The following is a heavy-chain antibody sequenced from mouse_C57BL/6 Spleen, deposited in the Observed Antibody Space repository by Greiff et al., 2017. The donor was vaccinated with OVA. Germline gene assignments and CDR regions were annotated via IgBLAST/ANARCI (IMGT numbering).Heavy chain of an antibody. CDR1: GFTFSSYT. D-gene: IGHD2-3*01. J-gene: IGHJ2*01. CDR3: ARSNGYYY. Sequence: EVKVVESGGGLVKPGGSLKLSCAASGFTFSSYTMSWVRQTPEKRLEWVATISGGGGNTYYPDSVKGRFTISRDNAKNTLYLQMSSLRSEDTALYYCARSNGYYYWGQGTTLTVSS. V-gene: IGHV5-9*01. CDR2: ISGGGGNT.